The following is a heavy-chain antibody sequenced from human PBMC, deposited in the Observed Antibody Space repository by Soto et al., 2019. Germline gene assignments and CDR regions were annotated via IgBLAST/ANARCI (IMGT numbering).Heavy chain of an antibody. CDR3: AHPRGYGVFDAVDI. CDR2: ISNSGGTA. J-gene: IGHJ3*02. CDR1: GFIFSTYA. V-gene: IGHV3-23*01. D-gene: IGHD4-17*01. Sequence: GGSLRLSWAASGFIFSTYAMNWGRQAPGKGLELVAAISNSGGTAYYAESGRGRFAISRDNSINTLYLQMSSLRAEDTALYYCAHPRGYGVFDAVDIWGQGTMVTVSS.